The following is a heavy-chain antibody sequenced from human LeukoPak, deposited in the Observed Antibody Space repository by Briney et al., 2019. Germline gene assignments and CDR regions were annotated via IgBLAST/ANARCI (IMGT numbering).Heavy chain of an antibody. CDR2: IYSGGNT. CDR1: GFTVSSNY. J-gene: IGHJ4*02. CDR3: ASCFTDGDCDY. V-gene: IGHV3-66*01. Sequence: GGSLRLSCAASGFTVSSNYMSWVRQAPGKGLEWVSVIYSGGNTYYADFVRGRFTISRDNSKNTLHLQMSSLRVEDTAVYYCASCFTDGDCDYWGQGTLVTVPS. D-gene: IGHD4-17*01.